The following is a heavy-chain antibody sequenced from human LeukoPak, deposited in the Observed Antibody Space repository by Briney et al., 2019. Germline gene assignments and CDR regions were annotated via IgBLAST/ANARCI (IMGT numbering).Heavy chain of an antibody. D-gene: IGHD2-21*01. CDR2: ISSSSSTI. J-gene: IGHJ4*02. V-gene: IGHV3-48*01. Sequence: GGSLRLSCAASGFTFSTYSMNWVRQAPGKGLEWLSYISSSSSTIYYADSVKGRFTISRDNSKNTLYLQMNSLRAEDTAVYYCAKRSIVGLFEYWGQGTLVTVSS. CDR3: AKRSIVGLFEY. CDR1: GFTFSTYS.